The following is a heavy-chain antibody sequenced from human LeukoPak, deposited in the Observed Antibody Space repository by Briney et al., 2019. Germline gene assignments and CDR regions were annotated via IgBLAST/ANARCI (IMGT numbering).Heavy chain of an antibody. D-gene: IGHD3-10*01. CDR3: ARDYFGSGNYYLPFEY. Sequence: GGSLRLSCAASGFTLSGYAMSWVRQAPGKGLEWVSAISGSGGNTYYADSVKGRFTISRDNSKNTLYLQMISLRAEDTAVYYCARDYFGSGNYYLPFEYWGQGTLVTVSS. J-gene: IGHJ4*02. CDR2: ISGSGGNT. V-gene: IGHV3-23*01. CDR1: GFTLSGYA.